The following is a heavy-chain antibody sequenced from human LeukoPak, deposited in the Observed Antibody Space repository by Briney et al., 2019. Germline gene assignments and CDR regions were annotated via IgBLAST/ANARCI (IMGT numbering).Heavy chain of an antibody. CDR2: ISSRGSTI. Sequence: PGGSLRLSCAASGFTFSSYGMSWVRQAPGKGLEWVSYISSRGSTIYYADSVKGRFTISRDNAKNSLYLQMNSLRAEDTAVYYCARDSSSWYGTPYFAYWGQGTLVTVSS. D-gene: IGHD6-13*01. CDR1: GFTFSSYG. J-gene: IGHJ4*02. CDR3: ARDSSSWYGTPYFAY. V-gene: IGHV3-48*04.